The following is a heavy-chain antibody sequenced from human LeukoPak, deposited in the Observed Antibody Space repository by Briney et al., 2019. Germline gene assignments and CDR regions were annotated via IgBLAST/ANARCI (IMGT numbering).Heavy chain of an antibody. CDR2: ISDSGDST. V-gene: IGHV3-23*01. J-gene: IGHJ4*02. CDR1: GFTFSSYA. CDR3: AKEGIDGSGYDLDY. Sequence: GGSLRLSCAASGFTFSSYAMSWVRQAPGKGLDWVSGISDSGDSTYYADSVKGRFTISRDISKNTLYLQMTSLRAEDTAVYYCAKEGIDGSGYDLDYWGQGTRVTVSS. D-gene: IGHD5-12*01.